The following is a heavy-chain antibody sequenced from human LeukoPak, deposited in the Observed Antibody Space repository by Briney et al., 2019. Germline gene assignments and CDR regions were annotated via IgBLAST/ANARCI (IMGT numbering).Heavy chain of an antibody. J-gene: IGHJ4*02. CDR1: GFTFNNYA. CDR3: ARRPGGTPDY. Sequence: PGGSLRLSCAASGFTFNNYAMTWVRQAPGKGLEWVSAIGADGRGTDYADSVKGRFTISRDNSKNMLYLQMNTLGADDTALYYCARRPGGTPDYWGLGTLVTVSS. V-gene: IGHV3-23*01. CDR2: IGADGRGT. D-gene: IGHD1-26*01.